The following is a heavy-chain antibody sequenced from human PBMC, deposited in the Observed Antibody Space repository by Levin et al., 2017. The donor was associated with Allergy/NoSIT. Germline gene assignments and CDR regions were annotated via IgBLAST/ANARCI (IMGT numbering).Heavy chain of an antibody. CDR3: VRGSGYDFDY. Sequence: SLTTSGVGVGWIRQPPGKALEWLALIYRDDDKRYSPSLKSRLTITKDTSKNQVVLTMTNMDPVDTATYYCVRGSGYDFDYWGQGTLVTVSS. CDR1: SLTTSGVG. J-gene: IGHJ4*02. V-gene: IGHV2-5*02. CDR2: IYRDDDK. D-gene: IGHD5-12*01.